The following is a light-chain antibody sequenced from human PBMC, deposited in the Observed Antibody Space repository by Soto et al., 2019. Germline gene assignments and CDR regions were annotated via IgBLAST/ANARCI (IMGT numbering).Light chain of an antibody. Sequence: TTQSPSTLSAYGGDRDTIPRRASQNIRSRLAWFQQKPGKAPKLLIYDASSLESGVPQRFSGSGSGTEFTLTISSLQTDDFSTYYCQQYHSYWTFGQGTKVDVK. J-gene: IGKJ1*01. V-gene: IGKV1-5*01. CDR1: QNIRSR. CDR3: QQYHSYWT. CDR2: DAS.